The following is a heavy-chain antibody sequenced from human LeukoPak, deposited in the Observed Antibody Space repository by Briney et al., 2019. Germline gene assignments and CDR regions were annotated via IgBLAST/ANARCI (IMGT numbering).Heavy chain of an antibody. Sequence: SETLSLTCTVSGGSISSYYWSWIRQPPGKGLEWIGYIYYSGSTNYNPSLKSRVTISVDTSKNQFSLKLSSVTAADTAVYYCARDPTTVTTIFDSWGQGTLVTVSS. CDR1: GGSISSYY. V-gene: IGHV4-59*01. CDR3: ARDPTTVTTIFDS. J-gene: IGHJ4*02. D-gene: IGHD4-17*01. CDR2: IYYSGST.